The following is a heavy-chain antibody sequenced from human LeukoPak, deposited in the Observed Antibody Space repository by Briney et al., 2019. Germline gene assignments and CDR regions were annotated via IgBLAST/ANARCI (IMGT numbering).Heavy chain of an antibody. CDR3: ARSFDVLRYFDWLLNDAFDI. CDR1: GFTFSSYW. V-gene: IGHV3-74*01. CDR2: INSDGSST. Sequence: PGGSLRLSCAASGFTFSSYWMHWVRQAPGKGLVWVSRINSDGSSTSYADSVKGRLTISRDNAKNTLYLQMNSLRAEDTAVYYCARSFDVLRYFDWLLNDAFDIWGQGTMVTVSS. D-gene: IGHD3-9*01. J-gene: IGHJ3*02.